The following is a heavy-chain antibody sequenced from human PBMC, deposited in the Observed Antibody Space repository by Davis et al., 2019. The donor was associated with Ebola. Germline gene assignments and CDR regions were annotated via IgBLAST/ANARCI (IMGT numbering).Heavy chain of an antibody. CDR2: IDQDGSEE. CDR1: GFSFSSYG. J-gene: IGHJ4*02. V-gene: IGHV3-7*01. Sequence: PGGSLRLSCAASGFSFSSYGMYWVRQAPGKGLEWVASIDQDGSEERYVDSVKGRFTISRDNAKNSLYLQMNSLRVEDTDVYYCARGGSYPGYWGQGTLVTVSS. D-gene: IGHD3-10*01. CDR3: ARGGSYPGY.